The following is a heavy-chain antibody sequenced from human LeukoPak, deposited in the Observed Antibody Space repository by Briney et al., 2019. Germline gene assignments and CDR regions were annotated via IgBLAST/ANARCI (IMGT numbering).Heavy chain of an antibody. D-gene: IGHD5-18*01. Sequence: GGSLRLSCAAYEFTFSNYWMTWVRQAPGKGLEWVAHIKEDGSDKYYVDSVKGRFTISRDNAKNSLYLQMNNLRAEDTAVYYCARDVGYFRFDYWGQGTLVTVSS. CDR2: IKEDGSDK. CDR1: EFTFSNYW. J-gene: IGHJ4*02. V-gene: IGHV3-7*01. CDR3: ARDVGYFRFDY.